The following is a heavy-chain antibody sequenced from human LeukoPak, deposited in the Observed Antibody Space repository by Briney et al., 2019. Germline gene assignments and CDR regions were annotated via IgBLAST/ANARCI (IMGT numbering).Heavy chain of an antibody. D-gene: IGHD1-26*01. Sequence: GGSLRLSCATSGFTFNSFGMHWVRQAPGKGLEWVAFISYDGSKKDHAESAKGRLTISRDNSKNTLFLQMNGLRVEDTAVYYCAKVHLGIEIYAFDVWGQGTMVTVSS. J-gene: IGHJ3*01. CDR2: ISYDGSKK. V-gene: IGHV3-30*18. CDR3: AKVHLGIEIYAFDV. CDR1: GFTFNSFG.